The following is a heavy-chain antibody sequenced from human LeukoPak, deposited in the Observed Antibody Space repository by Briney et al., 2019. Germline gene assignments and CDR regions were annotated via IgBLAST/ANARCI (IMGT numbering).Heavy chain of an antibody. D-gene: IGHD2-2*01. CDR3: ARGRTGAAALDF. Sequence: SETLSLNCAVYGGSFSGHYWTWIRQAPGKGPEWIGESTHTGSTNYNPSLKSRVTISVDTSKNQFSLKLTSVSAADTAVYHCARGRTGAAALDFWGPGTLVTVSS. V-gene: IGHV4-34*01. CDR2: STHTGST. J-gene: IGHJ4*02. CDR1: GGSFSGHY.